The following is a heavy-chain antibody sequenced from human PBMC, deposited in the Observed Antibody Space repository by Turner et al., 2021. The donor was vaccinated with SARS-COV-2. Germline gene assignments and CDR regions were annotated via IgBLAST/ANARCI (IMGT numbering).Heavy chain of an antibody. Sequence: QLQLQESGPGLGKPSETLSLTCTVSGRSIRSSNYYWGWIRQPPGKGLEWIGSIYYSGSTYYNPSLKSRVTISVDTSKNQFSLKLSSVTAADTAVYYCARLLNPGSYYYYYYGMDVWGQGTTVTVSS. D-gene: IGHD3-10*01. J-gene: IGHJ6*02. CDR1: GRSIRSSNYY. CDR2: IYYSGST. CDR3: ARLLNPGSYYYYYYGMDV. V-gene: IGHV4-39*01.